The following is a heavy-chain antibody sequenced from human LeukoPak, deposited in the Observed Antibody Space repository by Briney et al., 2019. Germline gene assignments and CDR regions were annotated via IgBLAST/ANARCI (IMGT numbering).Heavy chain of an antibody. CDR2: INPEGSEK. CDR3: ARDSYNWFDP. J-gene: IGHJ5*02. Sequence: GGSLRLSCAVSGLTFSSSWMDWVRQAPGKGLEWVASINPEGSEKYSADSVKGRFTISRDNSKNTLYLQMNSLRAEDTAVYYCARDSYNWFDPWGQGTLVTVSS. V-gene: IGHV3-7*01. CDR1: GLTFSSSW.